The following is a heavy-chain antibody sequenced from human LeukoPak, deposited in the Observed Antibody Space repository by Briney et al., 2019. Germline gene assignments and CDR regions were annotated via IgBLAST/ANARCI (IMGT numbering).Heavy chain of an antibody. J-gene: IGHJ5*02. CDR3: VKLIWGGYANWFDP. V-gene: IGHV3-43*02. D-gene: IGHD3-3*01. CDR1: GFTFDDYA. Sequence: PGGSLRLSCAASGFTFDDYAMHWARQAPGKGLEWVSLISGNGGSTYYADSVKGRFTISRDNRKNSMYLQMNSLRTEDTALYYCVKLIWGGYANWFDPWGEGTLVTVSS. CDR2: ISGNGGST.